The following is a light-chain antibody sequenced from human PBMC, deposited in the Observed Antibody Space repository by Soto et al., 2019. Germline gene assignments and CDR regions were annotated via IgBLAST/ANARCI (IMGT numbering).Light chain of an antibody. V-gene: IGKV3-15*01. CDR2: GAS. CDR3: QQYNSYSGM. CDR1: QSVSSN. J-gene: IGKJ1*01. Sequence: MVVTQSPATLSVSQGERATLSCRASQSVSSNLAWYQQKPGQAPRLLIYGASTRATGIPARFSGSGSGTEFTLTISGLQPDDFASYYCQQYNSYSGMFGQGTKV.